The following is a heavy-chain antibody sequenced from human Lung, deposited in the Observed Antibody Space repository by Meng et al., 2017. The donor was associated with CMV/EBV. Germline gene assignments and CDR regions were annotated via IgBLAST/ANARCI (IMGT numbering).Heavy chain of an antibody. D-gene: IGHD2-2*02. CDR3: ARGGGYCSGTSCYNDY. J-gene: IGHJ4*02. V-gene: IGHV4-34*01. CDR1: GGSFSGYY. CDR2: IDHSGST. Sequence: SQTXSLTCAVYGGSFSGYYWTWIRQPPRKGLEWIGEIDHSGSTNYNPSLKSRVTISVDTSKSQFSLRLSSVTAADTAIYYCARGGGYCSGTSCYNDYWGQGMLVSVS.